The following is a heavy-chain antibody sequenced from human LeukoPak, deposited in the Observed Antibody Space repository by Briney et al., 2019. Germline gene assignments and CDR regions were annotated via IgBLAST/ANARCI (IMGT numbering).Heavy chain of an antibody. D-gene: IGHD2-2*01. CDR2: ISAYNGNT. Sequence: GASVKVSCKASGYTFTSYGISWVRQAPGQGLEWMGWISAYNGNTNYAQKLQGRVTMTTDTSTSTAYMELRSLRSDDTAVYYCAPSTDIVVVPAAIGPSYMDVWGKGTRVTVSS. J-gene: IGHJ6*03. CDR3: APSTDIVVVPAAIGPSYMDV. V-gene: IGHV1-18*01. CDR1: GYTFTSYG.